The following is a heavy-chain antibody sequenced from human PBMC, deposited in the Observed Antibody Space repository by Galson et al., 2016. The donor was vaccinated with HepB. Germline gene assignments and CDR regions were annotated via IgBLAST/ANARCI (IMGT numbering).Heavy chain of an antibody. D-gene: IGHD5-18*01. CDR2: INYSGTT. J-gene: IGHJ3*02. Sequence: GLEWIGQINYSGTTSYNPSLKRRVTISLDTSKSQFSLKLSSVTAADTAVYYCARGPAHSREAFDIWGQGTVVTVSS. V-gene: IGHV4-34*01. CDR3: ARGPAHSREAFDI.